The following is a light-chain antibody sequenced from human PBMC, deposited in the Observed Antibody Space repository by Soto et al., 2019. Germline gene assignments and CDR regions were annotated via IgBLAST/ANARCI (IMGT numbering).Light chain of an antibody. V-gene: IGKV1-39*01. J-gene: IGKJ1*01. CDR2: AAS. Sequence: DIQMTQSPSSLSASVGDRVTITCRASQSISSYLNWYQQKPGKAPKLLIYAASSLQSGVPSRFSGSGSGTDFTLTISSLQPDDFATYYCQQYKNYQWTFGQGTKVDIK. CDR1: QSISSY. CDR3: QQYKNYQWT.